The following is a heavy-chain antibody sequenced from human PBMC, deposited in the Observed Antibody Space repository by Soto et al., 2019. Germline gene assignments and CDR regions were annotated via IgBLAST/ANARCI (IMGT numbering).Heavy chain of an antibody. CDR3: AGRKQLVGGAFDF. V-gene: IGHV3-21*02. CDR1: GFTFSDYS. CDR2: ISYGSSYM. Sequence: EVQLVESGGGLVTPEGSLRLSCAASGFTFSDYSMTWVRQAPGKGLEWVSSISYGSSYMYYADSVKGRFTVSRDNGKNSLFLQMDSLRAEGTAVFRCAGRKQLVGGAFDFWGQGTLVTVSS. D-gene: IGHD2-15*01. J-gene: IGHJ4*02.